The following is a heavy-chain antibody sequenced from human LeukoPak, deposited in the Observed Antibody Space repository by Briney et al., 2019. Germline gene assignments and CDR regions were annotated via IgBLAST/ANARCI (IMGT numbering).Heavy chain of an antibody. CDR3: AVHYYFDY. V-gene: IGHV3-20*04. CDR2: ISWNSGSI. Sequence: GGSLRLSCAASGFTFSSYGMSWVRQAPGKGLEWVSGISWNSGSIGYADSVEGRFTISRDNAKNSLYLQMNSLRAEDTAVYYCAVHYYFDYWGQGTLVTVSS. CDR1: GFTFSSYG. J-gene: IGHJ4*02.